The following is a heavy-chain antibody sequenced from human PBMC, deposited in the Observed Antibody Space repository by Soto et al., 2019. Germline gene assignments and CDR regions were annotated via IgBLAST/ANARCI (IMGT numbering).Heavy chain of an antibody. Sequence: PSETLSLTCTVSGGSVSSGSYYWSWIRQPPGKGLEWIGYIYYSGSTNYNPSLKSRVTISVDTSKNQFSLKLSSVTAADTAVYYCAISPSYDFWSGYPYYYYGMDVWGQGTKVTVSS. CDR1: GGSVSSGSYY. D-gene: IGHD3-3*01. CDR3: AISPSYDFWSGYPYYYYGMDV. J-gene: IGHJ6*02. V-gene: IGHV4-61*01. CDR2: IYYSGST.